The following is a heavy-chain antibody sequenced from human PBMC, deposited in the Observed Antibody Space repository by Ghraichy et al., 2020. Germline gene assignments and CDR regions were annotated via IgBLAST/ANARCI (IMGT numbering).Heavy chain of an antibody. CDR3: ARVGIAVAAGAFDI. D-gene: IGHD6-19*01. V-gene: IGHV3-48*02. CDR1: GFTFSSYS. Sequence: GGSLRLSCAASGFTFSSYSMKWVRQAPGKGLEWVSYISSSSSTIYYADSVKGRFTISRDNAKNSLYLQMNSLRDEDTAVYYCARVGIAVAAGAFDIWGQGTMVTVSS. CDR2: ISSSSSTI. J-gene: IGHJ3*02.